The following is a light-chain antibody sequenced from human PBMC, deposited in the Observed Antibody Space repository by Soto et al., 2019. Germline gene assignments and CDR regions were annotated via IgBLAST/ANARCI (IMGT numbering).Light chain of an antibody. J-gene: IGLJ1*01. Sequence: QSALTQPRSVSGSPGQSVTISCTGTTSEVGGYNYASWYQQPPGKAPKLMIYDVSKRPSGVPDRFSGSKSGNTASLTISGLQAEDEADYYCCSYAGSYSYVFGTGTKLTVL. CDR3: CSYAGSYSYV. V-gene: IGLV2-11*01. CDR2: DVS. CDR1: TSEVGGYNY.